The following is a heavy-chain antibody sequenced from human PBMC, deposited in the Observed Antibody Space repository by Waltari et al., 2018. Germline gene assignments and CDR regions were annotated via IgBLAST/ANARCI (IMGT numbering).Heavy chain of an antibody. CDR3: ARRPAGATFDY. Sequence: QVQLQESGPGLVKPSETLSLTCTVSGVSIGRYYWSWIRQPPGKGLEWIGYIYYTGNTYFSPSLKSRVTMSVDTSKNQVSLRLISVTAADTAVYFCARRPAGATFDYWGPGALVTVSS. CDR2: IYYTGNT. J-gene: IGHJ4*02. V-gene: IGHV4-59*01. D-gene: IGHD1-26*01. CDR1: GVSIGRYY.